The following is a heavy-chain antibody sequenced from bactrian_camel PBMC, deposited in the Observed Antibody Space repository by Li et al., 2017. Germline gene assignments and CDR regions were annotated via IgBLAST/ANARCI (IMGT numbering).Heavy chain of an antibody. J-gene: IGHJ4*01. V-gene: IGHV3S55*01. Sequence: VQLVESGGDSVHSGFSFEDSDIGWSRQAPGNVCELVAVMSGDGPTEYTESVKGRFHISQDDAKKTVYLQMNSLQPDDAGVYYCAAEPKGSRRWVGYAWKCQGQGTQVTVS. D-gene: IGHD3*01. CDR1: GFSFEDSD. CDR2: MSGDGPT.